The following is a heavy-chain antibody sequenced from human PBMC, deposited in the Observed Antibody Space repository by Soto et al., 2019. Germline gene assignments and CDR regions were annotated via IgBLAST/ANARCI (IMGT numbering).Heavy chain of an antibody. J-gene: IGHJ3*02. Sequence: GTLSLTCTVSSGSIGTYFWSWIRQPPGKGLEWIGYIYYSGTTNYNPSLKSRVTIFLDTSKNQFSLRLSSVTAADTAVYYCARGRGGTYDAFDIWGQGTLVTVSS. CDR2: IYYSGTT. CDR1: SGSIGTYF. D-gene: IGHD1-26*01. CDR3: ARGRGGTYDAFDI. V-gene: IGHV4-59*01.